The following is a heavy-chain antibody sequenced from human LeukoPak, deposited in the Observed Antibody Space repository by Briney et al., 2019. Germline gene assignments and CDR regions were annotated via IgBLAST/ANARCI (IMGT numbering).Heavy chain of an antibody. CDR1: GGSISSGDYY. V-gene: IGHV4-31*03. Sequence: PSETLSLTCTVSGGSISSGDYYWNWIRQHPGKGLEWIGYIYYSGSTYYNPSLKSRVTISVDTSKNQFSLKLSSVTAADTAVYYCARAYPTYYYDIGAFDIWGQGTMVTVSS. J-gene: IGHJ3*02. D-gene: IGHD3-22*01. CDR2: IYYSGST. CDR3: ARAYPTYYYDIGAFDI.